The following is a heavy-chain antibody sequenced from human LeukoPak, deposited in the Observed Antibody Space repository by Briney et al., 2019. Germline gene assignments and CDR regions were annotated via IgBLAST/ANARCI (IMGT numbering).Heavy chain of an antibody. D-gene: IGHD6-19*01. CDR1: GFTFSSYA. CDR3: AKERAVAVAGRDAFDI. Sequence: GGSLRLSCAASGFTFSSYAMSWVRQAPGKGLEWVSAISGSGGSTYYADSVKGRFTISRDNSKNTLYLQMNSLRAEDTAVYYCAKERAVAVAGRDAFDIWGQGTMVTVSS. CDR2: ISGSGGST. J-gene: IGHJ3*02. V-gene: IGHV3-23*01.